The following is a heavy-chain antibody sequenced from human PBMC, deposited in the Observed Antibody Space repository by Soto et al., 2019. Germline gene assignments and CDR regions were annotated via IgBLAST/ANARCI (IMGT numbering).Heavy chain of an antibody. Sequence: ASVKVSCKVSGYTLTELSMHWVRQAPGKGLEWMGGFDPEDGETIYAQKFQGRVTMTEDTSTDTAYMELSSLRSEDTAVYYCATPGGYSSSCVFDYWGQGTLVTVSS. J-gene: IGHJ4*02. CDR1: GYTLTELS. CDR2: FDPEDGET. D-gene: IGHD6-6*01. V-gene: IGHV1-24*01. CDR3: ATPGGYSSSCVFDY.